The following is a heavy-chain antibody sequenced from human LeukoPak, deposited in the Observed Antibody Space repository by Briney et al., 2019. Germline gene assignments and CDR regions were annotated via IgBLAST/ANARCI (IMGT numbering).Heavy chain of an antibody. Sequence: PGGSLRLSCAASGFTFSSYSMNWVRQAPGKGLEWVSSISSSSGYIYYADSVKGRFTISRDNAKNSLYLQMNSLRAEDTAVYYCASVRAAGTDYWGQGTLVTVSS. J-gene: IGHJ4*02. CDR2: ISSSSGYI. CDR3: ASVRAAGTDY. CDR1: GFTFSSYS. D-gene: IGHD6-13*01. V-gene: IGHV3-21*01.